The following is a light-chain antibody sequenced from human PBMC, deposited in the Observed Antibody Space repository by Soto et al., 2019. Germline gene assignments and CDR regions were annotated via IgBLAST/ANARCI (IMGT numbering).Light chain of an antibody. J-gene: IGKJ2*01. CDR2: KAS. V-gene: IGKV1-5*03. CDR3: QQYNRYPYT. CDR1: QSISSW. Sequence: DIQMTQSPSTLSASVGDRVTITCRASQSISSWLAWYQQKPGKAPKLLIYKASSLESGVPSRFSASGSETELTLTSSSLKPDEFATYCCQQYNRYPYTLRQGTKLEIK.